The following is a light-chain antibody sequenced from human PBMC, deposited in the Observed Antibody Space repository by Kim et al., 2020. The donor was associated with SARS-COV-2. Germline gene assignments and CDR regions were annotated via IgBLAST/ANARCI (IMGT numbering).Light chain of an antibody. CDR2: QDS. CDR1: KLGDKY. V-gene: IGLV3-1*01. J-gene: IGLJ2*01. Sequence: SYELTQPPSVSVSPGQTASITCSGDKLGDKYACWYQQKPGQSPVVVIHQDSKRPSVIPERFSGSNSGNTATLTISGTQAMDEADYYCQAWDSSTVVFGGG. CDR3: QAWDSSTVV.